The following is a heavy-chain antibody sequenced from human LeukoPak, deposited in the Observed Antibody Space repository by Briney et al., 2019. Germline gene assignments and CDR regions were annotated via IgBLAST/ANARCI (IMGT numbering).Heavy chain of an antibody. J-gene: IGHJ3*02. V-gene: IGHV3-23*01. CDR2: ISGSGGIT. Sequence: PGGSLRLSCASAGLTFGSYAMTAGRQGPGKGVEGVSAISGSGGITSYPDSVNPRFPISRDNSKTTLYLQMNSLRAEDTAVYYCAKFDYYDSSGYYNKVLDAFDIWGQGTMVTVSS. D-gene: IGHD3-22*01. CDR1: GLTFGSYA. CDR3: AKFDYYDSSGYYNKVLDAFDI.